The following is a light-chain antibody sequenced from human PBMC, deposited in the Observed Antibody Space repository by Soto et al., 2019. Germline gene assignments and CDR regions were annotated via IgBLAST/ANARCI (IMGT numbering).Light chain of an antibody. V-gene: IGLV2-14*01. CDR1: SSDVGGYNY. CDR2: EVS. CDR3: SSYTSSSPLYV. Sequence: QSALTQPASVSGSPGQSITIFCTGTSSDVGGYNYVSWYQQHPGKAPKLMIYEVSNRPSGVSNRFSGSKSGNTASLTISGLQAEDEADYYCSSYTSSSPLYVFGTGTKVTVL. J-gene: IGLJ1*01.